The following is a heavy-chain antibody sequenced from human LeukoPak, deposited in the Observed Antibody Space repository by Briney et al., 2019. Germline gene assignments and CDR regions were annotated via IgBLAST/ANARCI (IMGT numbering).Heavy chain of an antibody. CDR3: ARSSTLGNYFDY. CDR2: INPSGGST. J-gene: IGHJ4*02. D-gene: IGHD6-13*01. Sequence: ASVKVSCKASGYTFTGYYMHWVRQAPGQGLEWMGWINPSGGSTSYAQKFQGRVTLTRDTSTSTVYMELSSLRSEDTAVYYCARSSTLGNYFDYWGQGTLVTVSS. CDR1: GYTFTGYY. V-gene: IGHV1-46*01.